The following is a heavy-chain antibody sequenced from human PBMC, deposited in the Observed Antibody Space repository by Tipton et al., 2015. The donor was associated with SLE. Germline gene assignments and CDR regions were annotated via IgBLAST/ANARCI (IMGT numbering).Heavy chain of an antibody. CDR3: ARYGGSPPY. CDR2: IYYSGST. CDR1: GGSISSYY. Sequence: TLSLTCTVSGGSISSYYWSWIRQPPGKGLEWIGYIYYSGSTNYNPSLKSRVTISVDTSKNQFSLKLSSVTAADTAVYYCARYGGSPPYWGQGTLVTVSS. J-gene: IGHJ4*02. D-gene: IGHD4-23*01. V-gene: IGHV4-59*01.